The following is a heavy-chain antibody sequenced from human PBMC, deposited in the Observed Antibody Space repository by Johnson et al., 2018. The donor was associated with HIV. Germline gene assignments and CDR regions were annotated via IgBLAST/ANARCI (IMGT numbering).Heavy chain of an antibody. CDR2: ISYDGSNK. Sequence: QVQLVESGGGVVQPGRSMRLSCAASGFTFSSYPMHWVRQAPGKGLEWVAVISYDGSNKYYADSVKGRFTISRDNSKNTLYLQMNSLRAEDTAVYYCAKDLDSSSRGAFDIWGQGTMVTVSS. J-gene: IGHJ3*02. D-gene: IGHD6-6*01. V-gene: IGHV3-30*04. CDR1: GFTFSSYP. CDR3: AKDLDSSSRGAFDI.